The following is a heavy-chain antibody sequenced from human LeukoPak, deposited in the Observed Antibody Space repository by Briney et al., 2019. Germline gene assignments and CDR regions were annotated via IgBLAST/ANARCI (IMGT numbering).Heavy chain of an antibody. CDR3: ARDTGYGSPGYFDY. CDR2: IYDSGST. D-gene: IGHD4-17*01. V-gene: IGHV4-39*07. Sequence: PSETLSLTCTVSGGSIRSSYYYWGWIRQPPGKGLEWIGSIYDSGSTYYNPSLKSRVTISVDTSKNQFSLKLSSVTAADTAVFYCARDTGYGSPGYFDYWGQGTLVTVSS. CDR1: GGSIRSSYYY. J-gene: IGHJ4*02.